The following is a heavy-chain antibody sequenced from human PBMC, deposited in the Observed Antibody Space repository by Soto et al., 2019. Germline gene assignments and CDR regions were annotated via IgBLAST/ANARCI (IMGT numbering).Heavy chain of an antibody. D-gene: IGHD6-19*01. J-gene: IGHJ4*02. V-gene: IGHV3-30-3*01. CDR1: GFTFSDYA. CDR2: ISFDGNIK. CDR3: ARAPGHSVHSSGWQIDY. Sequence: GGSLRLSCAASGFTFSDYAMYWVRQAPGKGLEWVSVISFDGNIKYYTGSVKGRFTISRDNSKDTLHLQVNSLRTEDTALYYCARAPGHSVHSSGWQIDYWGQGTLVTVAS.